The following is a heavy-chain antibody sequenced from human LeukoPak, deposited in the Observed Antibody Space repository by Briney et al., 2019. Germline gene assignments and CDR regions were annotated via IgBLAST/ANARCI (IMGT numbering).Heavy chain of an antibody. Sequence: RGESLKISCKGSGYSFTSYWIGWVRQMPGKGLEWMGIIYPGDSDTRYSPSFQGQVTISAAKSISTAYLQWSSLKASDTAMYYCARGAGYYYYYYYMDVWGKGTTVTVSS. V-gene: IGHV5-51*01. D-gene: IGHD3-9*01. J-gene: IGHJ6*03. CDR3: ARGAGYYYYYYYMDV. CDR2: IYPGDSDT. CDR1: GYSFTSYW.